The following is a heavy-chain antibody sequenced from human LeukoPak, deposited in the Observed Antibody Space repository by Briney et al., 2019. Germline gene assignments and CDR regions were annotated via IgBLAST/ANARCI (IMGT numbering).Heavy chain of an antibody. CDR1: GGSISSYY. D-gene: IGHD5-18*01. CDR2: IYYSGGT. J-gene: IGHJ4*02. V-gene: IGHV4-59*01. Sequence: KPSETLSLTCTVSGGSISSYYWTWIRQPPGKGLEWIGYIYYSGGTNYNPCLKSRVTISVDTSKNQFSLKLSSVTAADTAVYYCARDRGFSYDLDYWGQGTLVTVSS. CDR3: ARDRGFSYDLDY.